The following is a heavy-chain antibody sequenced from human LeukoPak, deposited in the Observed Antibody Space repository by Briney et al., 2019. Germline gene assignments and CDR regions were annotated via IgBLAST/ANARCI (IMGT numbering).Heavy chain of an antibody. Sequence: GGSLRLSCAASGFTFSSYGMHWVRQAPGKGLEWVAVISYDGSNKYYADSVKDRFTISRDNSKNTLYLQMNSLRAEDTAVYYCAKDRGIAVWGQGTLVTVSS. CDR3: AKDRGIAV. V-gene: IGHV3-30*18. D-gene: IGHD6-19*01. J-gene: IGHJ4*02. CDR1: GFTFSSYG. CDR2: ISYDGSNK.